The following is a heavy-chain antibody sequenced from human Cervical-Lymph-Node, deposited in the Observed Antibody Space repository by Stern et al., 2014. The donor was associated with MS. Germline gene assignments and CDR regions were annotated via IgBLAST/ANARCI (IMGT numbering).Heavy chain of an antibody. D-gene: IGHD3-9*01. CDR2: VNPNSGDT. CDR3: ARRRIAITNYGLDV. V-gene: IGHV1-8*01. Sequence: VQLVQSGAEVKKPGASVKVSCKSSGYTFTSYDINWVRQATGQGLEWMGWVNPNSGDTGYAQKFQGRVTMTRNTSISTAYMELNSLRSEDTAVYYCARRRIAITNYGLDVWGQGTTVTVS. CDR1: GYTFTSYD. J-gene: IGHJ6*02.